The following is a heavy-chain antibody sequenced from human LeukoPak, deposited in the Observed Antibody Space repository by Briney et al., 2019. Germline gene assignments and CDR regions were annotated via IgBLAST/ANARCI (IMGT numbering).Heavy chain of an antibody. D-gene: IGHD2-21*02. CDR2: INWNGGST. Sequence: GGSLRLSCAASGFTFDDYGMSWVRHAPGKGLEWVSGINWNGGSTGYADSVKGRFTISRDNAKNSLYLQMNSLRAEDTALYYCARMTVAGSLFDYWGQGTLVTGSS. CDR1: GFTFDDYG. V-gene: IGHV3-20*04. CDR3: ARMTVAGSLFDY. J-gene: IGHJ4*02.